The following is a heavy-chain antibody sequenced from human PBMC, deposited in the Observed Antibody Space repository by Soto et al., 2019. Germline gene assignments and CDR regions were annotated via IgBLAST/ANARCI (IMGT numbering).Heavy chain of an antibody. Sequence: QVQLQESGPGLVKPSETLSLTCTVSGGSISGHYWSWIRQPPGKGLEWIGYISYSGSTNYNPSLTSRVTISIDTSRNPFSLTLSSVTAAVTAVYYCARTGVDFYFDFWGQGTLVTVSS. CDR2: ISYSGST. J-gene: IGHJ4*02. V-gene: IGHV4-59*11. CDR3: ARTGVDFYFDF. CDR1: GGSISGHY. D-gene: IGHD3-3*01.